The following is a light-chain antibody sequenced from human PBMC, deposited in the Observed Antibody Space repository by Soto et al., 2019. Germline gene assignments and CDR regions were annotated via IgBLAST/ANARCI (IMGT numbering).Light chain of an antibody. Sequence: ESVLTQSPGTLSLSPGERATLSCRASQTIIGNYLAWYQQQPGQAPRLLISGASNRATGVPDRFSGSYAGTDFSLTITRLEPEDFSVYYCEQHVNSVYIFGQGTRLEIK. J-gene: IGKJ2*01. CDR2: GAS. V-gene: IGKV3-20*01. CDR3: EQHVNSVYI. CDR1: QTIIGNY.